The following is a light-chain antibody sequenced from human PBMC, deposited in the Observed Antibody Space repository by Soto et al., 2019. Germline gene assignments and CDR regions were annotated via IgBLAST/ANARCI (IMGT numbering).Light chain of an antibody. CDR3: QVWDSSSDHVV. CDR2: DDS. Sequence: SYELTQPPSVSVAPGQTARITCGGNNIGSKSVHWYQQKPGQAPVLVVYDDSDRPSGIPERFSGSNSGNTATLTISRVEAGHEAEYYCQVWDSSSDHVVFGGGTKVTVL. CDR1: NIGSKS. V-gene: IGLV3-21*02. J-gene: IGLJ2*01.